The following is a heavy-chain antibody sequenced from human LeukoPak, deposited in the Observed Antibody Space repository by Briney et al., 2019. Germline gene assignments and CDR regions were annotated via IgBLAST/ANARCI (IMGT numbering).Heavy chain of an antibody. CDR3: AREVEEYSSSVGFDY. D-gene: IGHD6-6*01. CDR1: GGSISSYY. V-gene: IGHV4-59*01. CDR2: IYYSGST. J-gene: IGHJ4*02. Sequence: SETLSLTCTVSGGSISSYYWSWIRQPPGKGLEWIGYIYYSGSTNYNPSLKSRVTISVDTSKNQFSLKLSSVTAADTAVYYCAREVEEYSSSVGFDYWGQGTLVTDSS.